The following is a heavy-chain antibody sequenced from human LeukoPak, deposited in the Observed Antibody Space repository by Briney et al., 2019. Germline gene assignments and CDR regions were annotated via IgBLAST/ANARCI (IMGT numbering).Heavy chain of an antibody. CDR1: GGSFSGYY. J-gene: IGHJ5*02. V-gene: IGHV4-34*01. CDR2: INHSGST. D-gene: IGHD4-17*01. Sequence: PSETLSLTCAVYGGSFSGYYWSWIRQPPGKGLEWIGEINHSGSTNYNPSLKSRVTISVDTSMNQFSLKLSSVTAADTAVYYCARGVHDYGDYVWFDPWGQGTLVTVSS. CDR3: ARGVHDYGDYVWFDP.